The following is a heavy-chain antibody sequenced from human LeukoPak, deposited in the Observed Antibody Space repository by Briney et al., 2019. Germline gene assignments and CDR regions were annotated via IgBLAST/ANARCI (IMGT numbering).Heavy chain of an antibody. Sequence: SETLSLTCTVSGGSISSYYWSWIWQPAGKGLEWIGRIYTSGSTNYNPSLKSRVTMSVDTSKNQFSLKLSSVTAADTAVYYCARSLLGGYCSSTSCYQNWFDPWGQGTLVTVSS. CDR3: ARSLLGGYCSSTSCYQNWFDP. V-gene: IGHV4-4*07. CDR2: IYTSGST. J-gene: IGHJ5*02. CDR1: GGSISSYY. D-gene: IGHD2-2*01.